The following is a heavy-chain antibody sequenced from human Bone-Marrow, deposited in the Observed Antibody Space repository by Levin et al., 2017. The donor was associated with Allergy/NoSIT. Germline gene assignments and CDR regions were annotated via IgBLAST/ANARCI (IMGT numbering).Heavy chain of an antibody. Sequence: GESLKISCAASGFSFSTFEMNWVRQAPGKGLEWLSYINNDGGTTHYADSVKGRFTVSRDNAKNSLFLQMNSLRPEDSAVYYCVREYYGLLAGYYFDYWGQGTVVTVSS. V-gene: IGHV3-48*03. D-gene: IGHD3-9*01. J-gene: IGHJ4*02. CDR1: GFSFSTFE. CDR3: VREYYGLLAGYYFDY. CDR2: INNDGGTT.